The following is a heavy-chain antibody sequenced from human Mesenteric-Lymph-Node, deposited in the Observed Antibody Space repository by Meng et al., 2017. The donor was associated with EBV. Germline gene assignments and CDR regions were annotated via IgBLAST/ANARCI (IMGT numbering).Heavy chain of an antibody. D-gene: IGHD3-10*01. CDR2: INTNTGNP. V-gene: IGHV7-4-1*02. J-gene: IGHJ4*02. CDR3: ARAPRFGVDY. CDR1: GYTFTSYA. Sequence: QVQLVQSGSELKKLXXXXKVTCKASGYTFTSYAMNWVRQAPGQGREWMGWINTNTGNPTYAQGFTGRFVFSLDTSVSTAYLQISSLKAEDTAVYYCARAPRFGVDYWGQGTLVTVSS.